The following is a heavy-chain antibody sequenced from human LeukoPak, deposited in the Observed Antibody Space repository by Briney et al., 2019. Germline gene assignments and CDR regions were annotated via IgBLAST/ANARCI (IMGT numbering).Heavy chain of an antibody. D-gene: IGHD3-10*01. J-gene: IGHJ6*02. V-gene: IGHV3-30-3*01. CDR3: ARGAGRGGLYGMDV. Sequence: TGGSLRLSCAASGFTFSSYAMHWVRQAPGKGLEWVAVISYDGSNKYYADSVKGRFTISRDNSKNTLYLQMNSLRAEDTAVYYCARGAGRGGLYGMDVWGQGTTVTVSS. CDR2: ISYDGSNK. CDR1: GFTFSSYA.